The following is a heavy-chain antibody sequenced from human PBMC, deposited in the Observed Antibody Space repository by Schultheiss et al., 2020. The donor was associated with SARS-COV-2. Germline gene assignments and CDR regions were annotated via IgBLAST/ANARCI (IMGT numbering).Heavy chain of an antibody. J-gene: IGHJ6*02. D-gene: IGHD5-18*01. CDR3: ARGLDTARNYYYGMDV. CDR2: INPNSGGT. V-gene: IGHV1-2*06. Sequence: ASVKVSFKASGYTFTGYYMHWVRQAPGQGLEWMGRINPNSGGTNYAQKFQGRVTMTRDTSISTAYMELSRLRSDDTAVYYCARGLDTARNYYYGMDVWGQGTTVTVSS. CDR1: GYTFTGYY.